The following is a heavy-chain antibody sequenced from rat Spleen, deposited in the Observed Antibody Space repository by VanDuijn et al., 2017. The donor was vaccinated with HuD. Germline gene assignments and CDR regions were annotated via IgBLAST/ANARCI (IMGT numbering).Heavy chain of an antibody. CDR2: ISSDGGRN. CDR1: GFTFSGSG. Sequence: EVQLVESGGGLVQPGRSLKLSCAASGFTFSGSGMAWVRQAPKKGLEWVATISSDGGRNFYRDSVKGRFTIARDGAKSTLYLQMGSLRSEDTATYYCARMNSGYGVMDAWGQGASVTVSS. J-gene: IGHJ4*01. D-gene: IGHD4-3*01. V-gene: IGHV5-7*01. CDR3: ARMNSGYGVMDA.